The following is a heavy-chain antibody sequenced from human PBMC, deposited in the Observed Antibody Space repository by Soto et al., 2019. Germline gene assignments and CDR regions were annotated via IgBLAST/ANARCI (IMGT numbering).Heavy chain of an antibody. CDR3: ARGSGGTSLNYYYYYGMDV. V-gene: IGHV1-2*04. CDR2: INPNSGGT. D-gene: IGHD2-2*01. J-gene: IGHJ6*02. Sequence: ASLKVSCKASGYTFTGYYMHWVRQAPGQGLEWMGWINPNSGGTNYAQKFQGWVTMTRDTSISTAYMELSRLRSDDTAVYYCARGSGGTSLNYYYYYGMDVWGQGTTVTVSS. CDR1: GYTFTGYY.